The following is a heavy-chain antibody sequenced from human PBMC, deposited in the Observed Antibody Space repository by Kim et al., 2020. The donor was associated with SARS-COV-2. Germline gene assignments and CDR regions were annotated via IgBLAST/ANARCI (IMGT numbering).Heavy chain of an antibody. CDR2: IRTRASAETT. CDR1: GFTLGNNV. Sequence: GGSLRLSCAASGFTLGNNVMSWVRQAPGRGLEWVSTIRTRASAETTYYADSVNGRFTVSRDISKNTLYLELSSLRADDTALYYCAKDRGGSDWQDFDAWG. J-gene: IGHJ5*01. D-gene: IGHD2-21*02. CDR3: AKDRGGSDWQDFDA. V-gene: IGHV3-23*01.